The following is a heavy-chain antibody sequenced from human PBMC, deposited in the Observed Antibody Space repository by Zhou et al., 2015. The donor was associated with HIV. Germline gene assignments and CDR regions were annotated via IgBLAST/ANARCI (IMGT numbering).Heavy chain of an antibody. CDR3: AREDNPLDTAPLFDY. D-gene: IGHD5-18*01. CDR2: SRDKGNKYTT. Sequence: VHLVESGGGVVQPGRSLRLSCAASGFIFNGYGMQWVRQVPGKGLEWVGRSRDKGNKYTTEYAASVKGRFTIFREDSENSMYLQMNSLRAEDTAVYYCAREDNPLDTAPLFDYWGQGTLVTVSS. CDR1: GFIFNGYG. J-gene: IGHJ4*02. V-gene: IGHV3-72*01.